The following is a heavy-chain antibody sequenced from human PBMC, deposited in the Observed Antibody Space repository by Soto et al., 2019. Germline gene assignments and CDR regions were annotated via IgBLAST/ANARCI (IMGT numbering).Heavy chain of an antibody. CDR1: GGSISSGGYY. D-gene: IGHD2-15*01. CDR3: ARGDIVVVVAAPLRARFDP. J-gene: IGHJ5*02. V-gene: IGHV4-31*03. CDR2: IYYSGST. Sequence: QVQLQESGPGLVKPSQTLSLTCTVSGGSISSGGYYWSWIRQHPGKGLEWIGYIYYSGSTYYNPSLKSRVTLSVDTSKNQFSLKLSSVTAVDTAVYYCARGDIVVVVAAPLRARFDPWGQGTLVTVSS.